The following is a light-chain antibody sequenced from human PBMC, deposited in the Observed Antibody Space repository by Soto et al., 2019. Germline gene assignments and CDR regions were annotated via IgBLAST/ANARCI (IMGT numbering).Light chain of an antibody. CDR3: SSYTSSST. V-gene: IGLV2-14*01. CDR2: DVS. CDR1: SSDVGGYNY. Sequence: SALTQPASVSGSPGQSITISCTGTSSDVGGYNYVSWYQQHPGKAPKLMIYDVSNRPSGVSNRFSGSKSGNTASLTISGLQAEDEADYYCSSYTSSSTFGTGTKVTVL. J-gene: IGLJ1*01.